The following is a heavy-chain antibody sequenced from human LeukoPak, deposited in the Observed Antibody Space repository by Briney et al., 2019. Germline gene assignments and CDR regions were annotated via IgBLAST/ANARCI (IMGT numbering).Heavy chain of an antibody. V-gene: IGHV4-39*07. J-gene: IGHJ4*02. Sequence: SETLSLTCTVSGGSISSSSYYWGWIRQPPGKGLEWIGSIYYSGSTYYNPSLKSRVTISVDTSKNQFSLKLSSVTAADTAVYYCARDGGYSNYDYWGQGTLVTVSS. D-gene: IGHD4-11*01. CDR3: ARDGGYSNYDY. CDR1: GGSISSSSYY. CDR2: IYYSGST.